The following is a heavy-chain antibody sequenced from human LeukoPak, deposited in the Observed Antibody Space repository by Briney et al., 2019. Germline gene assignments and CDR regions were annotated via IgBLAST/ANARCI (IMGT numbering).Heavy chain of an antibody. CDR3: ARDWVTMVRTNYYYYGMDV. J-gene: IGHJ6*04. D-gene: IGHD3-10*01. CDR1: GFTFSSYE. V-gene: IGHV3-48*03. Sequence: PGGSLRLSCAASGFTFSSYEMNWVRQAPGKGLEWASYISSSGSTIYYADSVKGRFTISRDNAKNSLYLQMNSLRAEDTAVYYCARDWVTMVRTNYYYYGMDVWGKGTTVTVSS. CDR2: ISSSGSTI.